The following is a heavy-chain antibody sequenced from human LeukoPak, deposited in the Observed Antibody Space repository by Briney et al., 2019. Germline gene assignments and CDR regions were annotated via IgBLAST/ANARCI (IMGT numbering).Heavy chain of an antibody. V-gene: IGHV3-53*01. CDR1: GFTVSSNY. D-gene: IGHD3-10*01. CDR2: IYSGGST. Sequence: PGGSLRLSCAASGFTVSSNYMSWVRQAPGKGLEWVSVIYSGGSTYYADSVKGRFTISRDNSKNTLYLQMNSLRAEDTAVYYCARLKYYYGSGSYEDIWGQGTMVTVSS. CDR3: ARLKYYYGSGSYEDI. J-gene: IGHJ3*02.